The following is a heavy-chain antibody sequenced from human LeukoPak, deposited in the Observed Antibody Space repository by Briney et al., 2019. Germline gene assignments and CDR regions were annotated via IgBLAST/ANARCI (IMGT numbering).Heavy chain of an antibody. Sequence: GGSLRLSCAASGFTFSSYGMHWVRQAPGKGLEWVAVIWYDGSNKYYADSVKGRFTISRDNSKNTLYLQMNSLRAEDTAVYYCARGTKWLRPFDYWGQGTLVTVSS. CDR1: GFTFSSYG. V-gene: IGHV3-33*01. D-gene: IGHD5-12*01. J-gene: IGHJ4*02. CDR3: ARGTKWLRPFDY. CDR2: IWYDGSNK.